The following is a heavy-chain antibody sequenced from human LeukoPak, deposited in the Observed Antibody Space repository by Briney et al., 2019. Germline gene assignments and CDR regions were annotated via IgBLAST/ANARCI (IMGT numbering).Heavy chain of an antibody. CDR2: IYSGGDT. CDR1: GFSIRINY. Sequence: GGSLRLSCTASGFSIRINYMSWVRQAPGKGLEWVSVIYSGGDTFYTDSVKGRFTISRDNSKNTVYLQMNSLTAADTAVYYCARDWSENTGMDVWGQGTTVTVSS. CDR3: ARDWSENTGMDV. V-gene: IGHV3-66*01. D-gene: IGHD2/OR15-2a*01. J-gene: IGHJ6*02.